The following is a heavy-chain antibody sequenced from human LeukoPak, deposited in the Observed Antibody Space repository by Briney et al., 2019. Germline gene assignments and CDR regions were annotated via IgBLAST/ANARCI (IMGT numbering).Heavy chain of an antibody. D-gene: IGHD3-10*01. V-gene: IGHV1-18*01. CDR2: ISAYNGNT. J-gene: IGHJ4*02. CDR3: ARGSLLWFGELLLFDY. Sequence: ASVKVSCKASGYTFTSYGISWVRQAPGQGLEWMGWISAYNGNTTYAQKLQGRVTMTTDTSTSTAYMELRSLRSDDTAVYYCARGSLLWFGELLLFDYWGQGTLVTVSS. CDR1: GYTFTSYG.